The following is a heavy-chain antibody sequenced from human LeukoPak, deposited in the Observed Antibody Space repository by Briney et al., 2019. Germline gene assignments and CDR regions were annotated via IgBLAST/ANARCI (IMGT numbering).Heavy chain of an antibody. J-gene: IGHJ4*02. D-gene: IGHD2-2*01. V-gene: IGHV5-51*01. Sequence: GESLQISCQGSGYSFTSYWIGWVRQMPGKGLEWMGIIYPGDSDTRYSPSFQGQVTISADKSISTAYLQWSSLKASDTAMYYCARHLRVPAADYYFDYWGQGTLVTVSS. CDR3: ARHLRVPAADYYFDY. CDR1: GYSFTSYW. CDR2: IYPGDSDT.